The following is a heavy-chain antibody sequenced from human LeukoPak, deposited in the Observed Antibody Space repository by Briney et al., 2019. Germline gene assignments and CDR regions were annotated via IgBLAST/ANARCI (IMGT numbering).Heavy chain of an antibody. CDR2: IYSGGST. D-gene: IGHD3-10*01. Sequence: PGGSLRLSCAASGFTVSSNYMSWVRQAPGKGLEWVSVIYSGGSTYYADSVKGRFTISRDNSKNMLYLQMNSLRAEDTAVYYCAKGGGSGSYFPTVYWGQGTLVTVSS. CDR1: GFTVSSNY. V-gene: IGHV3-53*01. CDR3: AKGGGSGSYFPTVY. J-gene: IGHJ4*02.